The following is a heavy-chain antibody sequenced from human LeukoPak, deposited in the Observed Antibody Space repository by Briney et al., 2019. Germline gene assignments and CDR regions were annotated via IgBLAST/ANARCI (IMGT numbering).Heavy chain of an antibody. CDR3: AKLIDDFWSGYSYYFDY. D-gene: IGHD3-3*01. J-gene: IGHJ4*02. CDR1: GFTFSSYW. V-gene: IGHV3-7*01. CDR2: IKQDGSEK. Sequence: GGSLRLSCAASGFTFSSYWMSWVRQAPGKGLEWVAHIKQDGSEKYYVDSVKGRFTISRDNAKNSLYLQMNSLRAEDTAVYYCAKLIDDFWSGYSYYFDYWAREPWSPSPQ.